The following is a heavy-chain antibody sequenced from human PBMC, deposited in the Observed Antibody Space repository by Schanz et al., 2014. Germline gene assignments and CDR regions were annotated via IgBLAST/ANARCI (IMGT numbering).Heavy chain of an antibody. Sequence: EVQLVESGGNLVQPGGSLRLSCVASGFTFSSHSMNWVRQAPGQGLEWLSYISGSGNTIYYADSVKGRFTISRDNAKNSLYLQMTSLRAEDAAVYYCARDISPESRGPLYYDAFDIWGQGTVVTVSS. J-gene: IGHJ3*02. CDR3: ARDISPESRGPLYYDAFDI. CDR1: GFTFSSHS. CDR2: ISGSGNTI. D-gene: IGHD2-15*01. V-gene: IGHV3-48*04.